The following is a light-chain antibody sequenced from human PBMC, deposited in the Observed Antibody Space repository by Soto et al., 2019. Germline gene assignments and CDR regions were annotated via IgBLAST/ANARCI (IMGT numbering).Light chain of an antibody. V-gene: IGKV3-20*01. CDR3: QQSGSART. CDR2: GAS. J-gene: IGKJ4*01. CDR1: QRVSSSY. Sequence: EIVLTQSPGTLSLSPGERATLSCRASQRVSSSYLAWYQQKPGQAPRLLIYGASSRATGIPDRFSGSGSGTDVTLTISRLQPEDFAVYYCQQSGSARTFGGGTKVEIK.